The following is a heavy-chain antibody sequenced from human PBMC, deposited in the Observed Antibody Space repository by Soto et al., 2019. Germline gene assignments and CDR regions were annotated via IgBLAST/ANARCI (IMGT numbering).Heavy chain of an antibody. J-gene: IGHJ4*02. D-gene: IGHD3-10*01. Sequence: QVQLVQSGAEVKKPGASVKVSCKASGYTFTSYDINWVRQATGQGLEWMGWMNPNSGNTGYAQKFQGRVTMTRHTSISTASMELSSLRSAATAVYYCALRALLWFGELLRWGQGTLVTVSS. CDR1: GYTFTSYD. CDR3: ALRALLWFGELLR. V-gene: IGHV1-8*01. CDR2: MNPNSGNT.